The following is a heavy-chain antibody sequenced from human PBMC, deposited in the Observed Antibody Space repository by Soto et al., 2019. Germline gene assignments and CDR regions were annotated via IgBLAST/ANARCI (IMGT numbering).Heavy chain of an antibody. CDR1: GFTFSSYA. J-gene: IGHJ4*02. V-gene: IGHV3-23*01. D-gene: IGHD2-15*01. Sequence: EVQVLESGGGLVQPGGSLRLSCAASGFTFSSYAMNWVRQAPGRGLEWVAGVGGNGETTYNADSVKGRFAISRDNSKNMVYLQMNSLRAEDTAVYYCATDRCSDGSCSLHDSWGQGTLVTVSS. CDR2: VGGNGETT. CDR3: ATDRCSDGSCSLHDS.